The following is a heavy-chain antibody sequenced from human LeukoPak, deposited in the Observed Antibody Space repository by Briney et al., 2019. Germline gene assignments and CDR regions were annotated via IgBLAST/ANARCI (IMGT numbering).Heavy chain of an antibody. J-gene: IGHJ4*02. CDR3: ARVKWELRRFDY. CDR2: ISSSSYI. D-gene: IGHD1-26*01. V-gene: IGHV3-21*01. Sequence: GGSLRLSCAASGFTFSNYSMNWVRQAPGKGLEWVSSISSSSYIYYADSVKGRFTISRDNAKNSLYLQMNSLRAEDTAVYYCARVKWELRRFDYWGQGTLVTVSS. CDR1: GFTFSNYS.